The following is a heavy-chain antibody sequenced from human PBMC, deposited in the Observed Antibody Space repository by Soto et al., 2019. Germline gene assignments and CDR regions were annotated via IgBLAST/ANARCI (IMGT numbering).Heavy chain of an antibody. CDR1: GGSILDSTYY. J-gene: IGHJ5*02. V-gene: IGHV4-39*01. CDR2: IFYSGGT. CDR3: AKQASGYYYGWFDP. D-gene: IGHD3-22*01. Sequence: QLLLQESGPGLVKPSETLSLTCTVSGGSILDSTYYWAWIRQSPGKGLEWIGTIFYSGGTFYTPSLKSRVTMSVDTSTNQSSLKLSSVTAADTAVFYCAKQASGYYYGWFDPWGQGTLVTVSS.